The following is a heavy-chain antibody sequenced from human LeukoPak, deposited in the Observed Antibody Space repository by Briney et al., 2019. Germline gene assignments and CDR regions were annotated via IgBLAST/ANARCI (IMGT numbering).Heavy chain of an antibody. J-gene: IGHJ6*04. CDR1: GFSLSTSGVG. D-gene: IGHD4-17*01. V-gene: IGHV2-5*02. CDR3: ARRYGDPYYYYGMDV. Sequence: ESGPTLVKPTQTLTLTCTFSGFSLSTSGVGLVWIHHPPGNALEWLAPIYWDDDKRYSPSLKSRLTITKDTSKNQVVLTMTNMDPVDTATYYCARRYGDPYYYYGMDVWGKGTTVTVSS. CDR2: IYWDDDK.